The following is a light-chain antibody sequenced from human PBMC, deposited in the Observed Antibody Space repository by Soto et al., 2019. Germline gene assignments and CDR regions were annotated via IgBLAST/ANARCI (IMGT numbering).Light chain of an antibody. Sequence: DIRMTQSPSMLSAVVGDRITITCRASQSMSNWVAWYQQKPGNAPKLLIYGASTLETGVPSRFSGSGSETEFTLTISSLQPDDFATYYCQQYRYYSRTFGQGTKVDIK. V-gene: IGKV1-5*01. CDR2: GAS. CDR1: QSMSNW. J-gene: IGKJ2*01. CDR3: QQYRYYSRT.